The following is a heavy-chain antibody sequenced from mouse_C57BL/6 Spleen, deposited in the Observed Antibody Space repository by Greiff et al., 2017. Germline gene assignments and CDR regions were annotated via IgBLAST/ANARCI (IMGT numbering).Heavy chain of an antibody. D-gene: IGHD1-1*01. V-gene: IGHV3-6*01. CDR2: ISYDGSN. CDR1: GYSITSGYY. CDR3: ARGSSNWYFDV. J-gene: IGHJ1*03. Sequence: DVQLQESGPGLVKPSQSLSLTCSVTGYSITSGYYWNWIRQFPGNKLEWMGYISYDGSNNYNPSLKNRISITLDTSKNQFFLTLNSVTTEDTATYYCARGSSNWYFDVWGTGTTVTVAS.